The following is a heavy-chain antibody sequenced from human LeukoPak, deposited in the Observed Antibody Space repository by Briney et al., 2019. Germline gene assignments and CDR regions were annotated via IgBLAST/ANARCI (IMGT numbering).Heavy chain of an antibody. V-gene: IGHV3-48*01. CDR2: ISVSGATV. CDR1: GFAFSDYS. CDR3: ARDSGSYYDRLDC. Sequence: GGSLRLSSSASGFAFSDYSLNWVRQTPGKGLEWVSYISVSGATVKYADSVKGRFTISRDNGRNSLYLQMNSLRAEDTAVYYCARDSGSYYDRLDCWGQGNLVTVSS. D-gene: IGHD3-22*01. J-gene: IGHJ4*02.